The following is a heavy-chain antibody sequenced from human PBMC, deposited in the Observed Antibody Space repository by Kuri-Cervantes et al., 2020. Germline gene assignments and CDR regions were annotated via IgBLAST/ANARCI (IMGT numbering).Heavy chain of an antibody. CDR2: MNADDGHT. D-gene: IGHD3-16*02. CDR3: ARRGVLGPGSSRLDS. Sequence: ASVKVSCKASGYTFTGYYMHWVRQATGQGLEYLGWMNADDGHTGYAQKFQGRVTMTRDTSTNTAFMELSSLTSEDTAVYYCARRGVLGPGSSRLDSWGQGTLVTVSS. J-gene: IGHJ4*02. V-gene: IGHV1-8*02. CDR1: GYTFTGYY.